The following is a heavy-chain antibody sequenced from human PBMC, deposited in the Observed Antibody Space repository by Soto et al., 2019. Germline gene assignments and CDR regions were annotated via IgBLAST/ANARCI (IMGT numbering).Heavy chain of an antibody. J-gene: IGHJ6*02. V-gene: IGHV5-51*01. Sequence: GESLQISCKGSGYTFTSYWIGWVRQMAGKGLEWMGIIYPGDSDIRYSPSFQGQVTISADKSISTAYLQWSGLKASDTAIYYCARQLPYGGNSYYVMDVWGHGTTVTVSS. CDR2: IYPGDSDI. D-gene: IGHD2-15*01. CDR1: GYTFTSYW. CDR3: ARQLPYGGNSYYVMDV.